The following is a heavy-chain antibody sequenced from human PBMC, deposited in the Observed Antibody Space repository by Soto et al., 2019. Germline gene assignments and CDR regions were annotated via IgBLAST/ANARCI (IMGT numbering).Heavy chain of an antibody. CDR2: IYYSGST. CDR1: GGSISSSSYY. CDR3: ARHYGGYYYPYYYGMDV. Sequence: SETLSLTCTVSGGSISSSSYYWGWIRQAPGKGLEWIGSIYYSGSTYYNPSLKSRVTISVDTSKNQFSLKLSSVTAADTAVYYCARHYGGYYYPYYYGMDVWGQGTLVTVSS. J-gene: IGHJ6*02. D-gene: IGHD3-22*01. V-gene: IGHV4-39*01.